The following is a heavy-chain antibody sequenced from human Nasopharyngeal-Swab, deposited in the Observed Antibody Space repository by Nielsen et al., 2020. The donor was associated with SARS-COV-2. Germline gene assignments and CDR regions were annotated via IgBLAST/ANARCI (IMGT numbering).Heavy chain of an antibody. V-gene: IGHV3-21*01. D-gene: IGHD3-3*01. Sequence: GSLKLSCAGSGFTFSSYNMNWVRQAPGQGLEWVSSVSSSSTYIYYADSVKGRFTISRDNAKNSLFLQMSSLRAEDTAVYYCARDGLDYDFWSAYFMDVWGQGTTVTVSS. CDR3: ARDGLDYDFWSAYFMDV. J-gene: IGHJ6*02. CDR2: VSSSSTYI. CDR1: GFTFSSYN.